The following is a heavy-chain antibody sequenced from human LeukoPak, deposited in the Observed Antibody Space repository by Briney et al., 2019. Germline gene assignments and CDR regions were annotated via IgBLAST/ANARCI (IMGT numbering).Heavy chain of an antibody. V-gene: IGHV3-30-3*01. Sequence: GGSLRLSCAASGFTFSSYAMHWVRQAPGEGLEWVAVISYDGSNKYYADSVKGRFTISRDNSKNTLYLQMNSLRAEDTAVYYCARVPVYYGMDVWGQGTTVTVSS. CDR3: ARVPVYYGMDV. J-gene: IGHJ6*02. CDR1: GFTFSSYA. CDR2: ISYDGSNK.